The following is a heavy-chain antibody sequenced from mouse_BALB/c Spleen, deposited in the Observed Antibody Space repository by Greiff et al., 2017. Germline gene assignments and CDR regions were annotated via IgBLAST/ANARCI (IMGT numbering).Heavy chain of an antibody. J-gene: IGHJ2*01. V-gene: IGHV3-6*02. CDR2: ISYDGSN. CDR1: GYSITSGYY. Sequence: DVKLQESGPGLVKPSQSLSLTCSVTGYSITSGYYWNWIRQFPGNKLEWMGYISYDGSNNYNPSLKNRISITRDTSKNQFFLKLNSVTTEDTATYYCARGRFTFDYWGQGTTLTVSS. CDR3: ARGRFTFDY.